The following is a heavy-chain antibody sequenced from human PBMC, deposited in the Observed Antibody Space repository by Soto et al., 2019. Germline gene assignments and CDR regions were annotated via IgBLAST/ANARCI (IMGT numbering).Heavy chain of an antibody. CDR2: ISYNGGTT. D-gene: IGHD3-9*01. CDR1: GFTFSNFA. Sequence: GGSLRLSCAASGFTFSNFAMSWVRQAPGKGLEWVSSISYNGGTTYFADSVKGRFTISRDNFKNTLHLQMNSLRASDTAMYYCARGTYYDILTGCHPPIPTAHYFDYCGEGTLVTLSS. J-gene: IGHJ4*02. CDR3: ARGTYYDILTGCHPPIPTAHYFDY. V-gene: IGHV3-23*01.